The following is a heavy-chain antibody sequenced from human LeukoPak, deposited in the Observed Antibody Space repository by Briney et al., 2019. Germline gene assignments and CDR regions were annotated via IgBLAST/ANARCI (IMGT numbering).Heavy chain of an antibody. CDR2: ISSSSSYI. D-gene: IGHD3-22*01. V-gene: IGHV3-21*01. Sequence: GGSLRLSCAASGFTFSSYSMNWVRQAPGKGLEWVSSISSSSSYIYYADSVKGRFTISRDKAKNSLYLQMNSLRAEDPAVYYCARATTYYYDSSGAFDIWGQGTMVTVSS. CDR3: ARATTYYYDSSGAFDI. CDR1: GFTFSSYS. J-gene: IGHJ3*02.